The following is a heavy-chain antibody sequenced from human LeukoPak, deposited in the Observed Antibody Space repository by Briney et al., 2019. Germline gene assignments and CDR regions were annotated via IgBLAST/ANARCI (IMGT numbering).Heavy chain of an antibody. V-gene: IGHV1-69*05. Sequence: SVKVSCKASGGTFSIYAISWVRQAPGQGLEWMGGIIPIFGTANYAQKFQGRVTITTDESTSIAYMELSSLRSEDTAVYYCARAHTKIFSPQLETTRLQGFDPWGQGTLVTVSS. CDR3: ARAHTKIFSPQLETTRLQGFDP. CDR2: IIPIFGTA. CDR1: GGTFSIYA. D-gene: IGHD1-1*01. J-gene: IGHJ5*02.